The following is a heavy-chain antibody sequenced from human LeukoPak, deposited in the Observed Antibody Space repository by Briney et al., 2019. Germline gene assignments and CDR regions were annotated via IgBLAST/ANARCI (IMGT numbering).Heavy chain of an antibody. CDR1: GGTFSSYA. Sequence: GASVKVSCKASGGTFSSYAISWVRQAPGQGLEWMGGIIPIFGTANYAQKFQGRVTITTDESTSTAYMELSGLRSEDTAVYYCARGEAVADIRTVFDPWGQGTLVTVSS. CDR2: IIPIFGTA. J-gene: IGHJ5*02. CDR3: ARGEAVADIRTVFDP. D-gene: IGHD6-19*01. V-gene: IGHV1-69*05.